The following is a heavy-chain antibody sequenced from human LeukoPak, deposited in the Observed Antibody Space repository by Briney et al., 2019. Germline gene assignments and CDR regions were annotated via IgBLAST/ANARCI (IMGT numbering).Heavy chain of an antibody. CDR1: GGSISSFY. J-gene: IGHJ5*02. CDR3: ARRFPWFDP. CDR2: IYYSGST. Sequence: PSETLSLTCTVSGGSISSFYWSWIRQPPGKGLERIGYIYYSGSTNYNPSLKSRVTISVDTSKSQFSLKLSSVTAADTAVYYCARRFPWFDPWGQGTLVTVSS. V-gene: IGHV4-59*08.